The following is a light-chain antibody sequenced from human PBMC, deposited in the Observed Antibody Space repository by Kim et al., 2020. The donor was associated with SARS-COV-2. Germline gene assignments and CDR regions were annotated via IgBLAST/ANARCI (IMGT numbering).Light chain of an antibody. CDR3: SACDSSLSGWV. Sequence: RQTATLTCTGNSNHVGHHGAAWLQHHQGHPPKLLSYRNHIRPSRIAERFSASGAGNTDSLTITGLQREDEAEYYSSACDSSLSGWVFGGGTRLTGL. CDR2: RNH. V-gene: IGLV10-54*01. J-gene: IGLJ3*02. CDR1: SNHVGHHG.